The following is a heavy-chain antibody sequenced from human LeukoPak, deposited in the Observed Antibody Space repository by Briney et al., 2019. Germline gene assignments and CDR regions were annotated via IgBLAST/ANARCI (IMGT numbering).Heavy chain of an antibody. V-gene: IGHV3-23*01. J-gene: IGHJ3*02. CDR3: AKEVAIPVAVDAFER. CDR1: GFTFNSYA. Sequence: GGSLRLSCAASGFTFNSYAMSWVRQAPGKGLEWVSAISAKGGTTYYADSVKGRFTISRDNSKNTLYLQMNSLGAEDTAVYYCAKEVAIPVAVDAFERWGQGTLVTVSS. D-gene: IGHD6-19*01. CDR2: ISAKGGTT.